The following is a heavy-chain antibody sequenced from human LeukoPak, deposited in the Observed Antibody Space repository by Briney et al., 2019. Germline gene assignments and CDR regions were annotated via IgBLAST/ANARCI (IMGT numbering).Heavy chain of an antibody. CDR2: IGTAGDT. Sequence: PGGSLRFSCAASGFTFSSYDMHWVRQATGKGLEWVSAIGTAGDTYYPGSVKGRFTISRENAKNSLYLQMNSLRAGDTAVYYCARGTYYDFWSGSPFRGVGAFDIWGQGTMVTVSS. CDR1: GFTFSSYD. D-gene: IGHD3-3*01. CDR3: ARGTYYDFWSGSPFRGVGAFDI. J-gene: IGHJ3*02. V-gene: IGHV3-13*01.